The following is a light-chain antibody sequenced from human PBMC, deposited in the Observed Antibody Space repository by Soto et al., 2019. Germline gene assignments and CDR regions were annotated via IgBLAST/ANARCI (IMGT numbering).Light chain of an antibody. Sequence: DIQMTQSPSSLSASVEDRVIITCRASQSISNHFNWYQQKPGKAPKLLIFAASSLQSGVPSRFSGSRSGPDFTLTISSLQPEDFATYYCQQSYSSPPTCGQGTKVEIK. J-gene: IGKJ1*01. CDR1: QSISNH. CDR2: AAS. V-gene: IGKV1-39*01. CDR3: QQSYSSPPT.